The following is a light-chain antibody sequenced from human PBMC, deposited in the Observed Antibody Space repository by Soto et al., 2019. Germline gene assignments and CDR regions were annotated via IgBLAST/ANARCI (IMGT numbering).Light chain of an antibody. CDR1: QSVSSN. CDR2: GAS. CDR3: QQYNNWPLT. Sequence: EIVMTQSPATLSVSPGERATLSCRASQSVSSNLAWYQQKPGQAPRLLIYGASTRATGIPARFSGSGSGTEFTLTISSLQSEDFPVYSCQQYNNWPLTFGGGTNVEIK. V-gene: IGKV3-15*01. J-gene: IGKJ4*01.